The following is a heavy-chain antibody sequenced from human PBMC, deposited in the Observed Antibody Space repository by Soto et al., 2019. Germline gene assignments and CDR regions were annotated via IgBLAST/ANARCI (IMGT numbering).Heavy chain of an antibody. CDR1: GGSISSSNW. D-gene: IGHD1-26*01. Sequence: PSETLSLTCAVSGGSISSSNWWSWVRQPPGKGLEWIGEIYHSGSTNYNPSLKSRVTISVDKSKNQFSLKLSSVTAADTAVYYCARGKRLGGATFDYWGQGTLVTVSS. V-gene: IGHV4-4*02. J-gene: IGHJ4*02. CDR3: ARGKRLGGATFDY. CDR2: IYHSGST.